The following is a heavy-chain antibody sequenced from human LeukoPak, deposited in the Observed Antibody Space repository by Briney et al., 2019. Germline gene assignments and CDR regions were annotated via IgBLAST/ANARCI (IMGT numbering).Heavy chain of an antibody. Sequence: SETLSLTCAVYGGSFSGYYWSWIRQPPGKGLEWIGEINHSGSTNYNPSLKSRVTISVDTSKNQFSLKLSSVTAADTAVYYCARGLYYDSSGYYYNPYYYYYYMDVWGKGTTVTVSS. J-gene: IGHJ6*03. D-gene: IGHD3-22*01. CDR1: GGSFSGYY. V-gene: IGHV4-34*01. CDR2: INHSGST. CDR3: ARGLYYDSSGYYYNPYYYYYYMDV.